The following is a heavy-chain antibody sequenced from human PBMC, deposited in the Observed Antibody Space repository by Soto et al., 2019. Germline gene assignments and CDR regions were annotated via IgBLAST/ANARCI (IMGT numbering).Heavy chain of an antibody. CDR1: GGSINSGGYC. Sequence: QVQLQESGPGLVKPSQTLSLTCTVSGGSINSGGYCWSWIRQHPGKGLDWIGCISYGGSTSYNPSLTGRVTISVDTSKNPFSLKLSPAAAVDAAVYYCSRGILVWGQGTLITVSS. V-gene: IGHV4-31*03. J-gene: IGHJ4*02. D-gene: IGHD5-18*01. CDR3: SRGILV. CDR2: ISYGGST.